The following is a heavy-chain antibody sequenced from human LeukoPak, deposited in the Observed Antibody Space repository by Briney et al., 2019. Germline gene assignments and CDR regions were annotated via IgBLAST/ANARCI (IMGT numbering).Heavy chain of an antibody. CDR1: GGSFSGYY. V-gene: IGHV4-34*01. J-gene: IGHJ5*02. CDR2: INHSGST. CDR3: ARSRVRLWFGELLVGNWFDP. D-gene: IGHD3-10*01. Sequence: SETLSLTCAVYGGSFSGYYWSWIRQPPGKGLEWIGEINHSGSTNYNPSLKSRVTISVDTSKNQFSLKLSSVTAADTAVYYCARSRVRLWFGELLVGNWFDPWGQGTLVTVFS.